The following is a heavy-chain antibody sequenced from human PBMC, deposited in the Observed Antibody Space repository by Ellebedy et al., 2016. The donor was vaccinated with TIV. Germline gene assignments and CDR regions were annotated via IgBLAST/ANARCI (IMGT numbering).Heavy chain of an antibody. V-gene: IGHV4-59*01. CDR3: AGVRDGRRPFDY. Sequence: SETLSLTCSVSGGSITGYYWNWIRQSPGKGLEWIGFVFHNVRSKYNPSLESLLTLSVDTSKDHFSLRLSSLAAADTALYYCAGVRDGRRPFDYWGQGALVTVSS. CDR2: VFHNVRS. J-gene: IGHJ4*02. D-gene: IGHD5-24*01. CDR1: GGSITGYY.